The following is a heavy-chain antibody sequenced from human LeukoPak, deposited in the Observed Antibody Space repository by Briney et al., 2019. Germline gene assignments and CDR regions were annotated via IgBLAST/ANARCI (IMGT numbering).Heavy chain of an antibody. V-gene: IGHV3-74*01. D-gene: IGHD3-9*01. CDR1: GFTFSSYW. Sequence: PGGSLRLSCAVSGFTFSSYWMHWVRQAPGKGLVWVSRINSDGSTTAYADSVKGRFTISRDNAKNTLYLQMNSLRAEDTAVYYCVRDISDAFDIWGQGTMVTVSS. J-gene: IGHJ3*02. CDR3: VRDISDAFDI. CDR2: INSDGSTT.